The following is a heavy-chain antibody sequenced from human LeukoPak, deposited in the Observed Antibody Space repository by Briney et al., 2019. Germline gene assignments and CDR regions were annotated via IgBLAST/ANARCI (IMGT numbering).Heavy chain of an antibody. V-gene: IGHV4-30-4*08. Sequence: PSETLSLTCTVSGGSISSGDYYWSWIRQPPGKGLEWIGYIYYSGSTYYNPSLKGRVTISVDTSKNQFSLKLSSVTAADTAVYYCAREVYYYGSGSLGLDAFDIWGQGTMVTVSS. D-gene: IGHD3-10*01. CDR3: AREVYYYGSGSLGLDAFDI. J-gene: IGHJ3*02. CDR2: IYYSGST. CDR1: GGSISSGDYY.